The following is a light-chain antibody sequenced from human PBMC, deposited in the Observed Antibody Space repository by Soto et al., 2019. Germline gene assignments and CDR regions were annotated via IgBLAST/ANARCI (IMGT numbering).Light chain of an antibody. Sequence: SYELTQPPSVSVAPGQTARITCGGANIGSKNVHWYQQKPGQAPVVVVYDVNDRPSGIPERFSGSNSGNTATLTISRVEAGDEADYYCQVWDSSSDHRVFGTGTKLTVL. CDR1: NIGSKN. V-gene: IGLV3-21*02. J-gene: IGLJ1*01. CDR2: DVN. CDR3: QVWDSSSDHRV.